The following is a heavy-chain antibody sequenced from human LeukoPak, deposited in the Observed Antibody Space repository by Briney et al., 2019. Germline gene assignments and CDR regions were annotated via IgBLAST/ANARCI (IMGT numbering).Heavy chain of an antibody. CDR3: ASHYYDSSGYYYNAFDI. CDR2: IYYSGST. CDR1: GGSISSGDYY. J-gene: IGHJ3*02. Sequence: KPSETLSLTCTVSGGSISSGDYYWSWIRQPPGKGLEWIGYIYYSGSTYYNPSLKSRVTISVDTSKNQFSLKLSSVTAADTAVYYCASHYYDSSGYYYNAFDIWGQGTMVTVSS. D-gene: IGHD3-22*01. V-gene: IGHV4-30-4*02.